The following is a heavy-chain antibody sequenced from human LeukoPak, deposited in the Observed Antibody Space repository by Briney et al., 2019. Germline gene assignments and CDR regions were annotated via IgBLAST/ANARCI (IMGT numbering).Heavy chain of an antibody. Sequence: GGSLRLSFAASGFTFSSYGMHWVRQAPGNGLEWVAVIAYDGSNKYYADSVKGRFTISRDNSKNTVYLQMNSPRAEDTAVYHCAKDRWLGDLDYGMDVWGKGTTVTVSS. CDR1: GFTFSSYG. CDR2: IAYDGSNK. CDR3: AKDRWLGDLDYGMDV. D-gene: IGHD3-10*01. V-gene: IGHV3-30*18. J-gene: IGHJ6*04.